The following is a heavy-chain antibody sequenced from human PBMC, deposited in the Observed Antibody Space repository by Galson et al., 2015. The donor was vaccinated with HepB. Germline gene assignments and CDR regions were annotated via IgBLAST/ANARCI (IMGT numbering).Heavy chain of an antibody. CDR3: SMQWFGEFLFDY. CDR2: ISAYNGNT. CDR1: GYTFTSYG. D-gene: IGHD3-10*01. J-gene: IGHJ4*02. Sequence: SVKVSCKASGYTFTSYGISWVRQAPGQGLEWMGWISAYNGNTTYAQKLQGRVTMTTDTSTSTAYMELRILRSEDTAVYYCSMQWFGEFLFDYWGQGTLVTVSS. V-gene: IGHV1-18*01.